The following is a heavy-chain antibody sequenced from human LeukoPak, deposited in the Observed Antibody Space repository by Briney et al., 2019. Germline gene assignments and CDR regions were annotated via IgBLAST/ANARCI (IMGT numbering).Heavy chain of an antibody. CDR3: AKDQYYDFWSGYSYNWFDP. CDR1: GFTFSSYA. V-gene: IGHV3-23*01. D-gene: IGHD3-3*01. CDR2: ISGSGGST. J-gene: IGHJ5*02. Sequence: GSLRLSCAASGFTFSSYAMSWVRQAPGKGLEWVSAISGSGGSTYYADSVKGRFTISRDNSKNTLYLQMNSLRAEDTAVYYCAKDQYYDFWSGYSYNWFDPWGQGTLVTVSS.